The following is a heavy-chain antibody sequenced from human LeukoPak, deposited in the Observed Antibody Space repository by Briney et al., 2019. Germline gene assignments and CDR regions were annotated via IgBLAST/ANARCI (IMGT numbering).Heavy chain of an antibody. CDR1: GGYISGTNW. CDR3: SRESGPFCPFGY. J-gene: IGHJ4*02. Sequence: SETLSLTCCVSGGYISGTNWWRWVRQPPGQGLEGIGEISLAGQTNYNPCLNGRVTRSLDKSSIQVSLHLTSVTAADTATYYCSRESGPFCPFGYWGQGTLVIVSS. V-gene: IGHV4/OR15-8*02. D-gene: IGHD1-26*01. CDR2: ISLAGQT.